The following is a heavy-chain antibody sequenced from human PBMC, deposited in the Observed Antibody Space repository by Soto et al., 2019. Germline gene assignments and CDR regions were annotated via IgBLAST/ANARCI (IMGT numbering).Heavy chain of an antibody. CDR2: ISAYNGNT. CDR1: GYTFTSYG. D-gene: IGHD3-3*01. CDR3: AREAFARYYDFWSGLEPGDYNWFDP. V-gene: IGHV1-18*01. Sequence: GASVKVSCKASGYTFTSYGISWVRQAPGQGLEWMGWISAYNGNTNYAQKLQGRVTMTTDTSTSTAYMELRSLRSDDTAVYYCAREAFARYYDFWSGLEPGDYNWFDPWGQGTLVTVSS. J-gene: IGHJ5*02.